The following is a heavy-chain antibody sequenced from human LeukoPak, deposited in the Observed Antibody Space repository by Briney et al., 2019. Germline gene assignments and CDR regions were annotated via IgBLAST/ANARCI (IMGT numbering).Heavy chain of an antibody. V-gene: IGHV3-64D*09. D-gene: IGHD3-10*01. Sequence: GGSLRLSCSASGFTSSSYAMHWVRQAPGKGLEYVSAITNNGGFTDYADSVQGRFTISRDNSKNTLFLQMSSLRADDTAIYYCVTDLRGSGSNSRRWGQGTLVTVSS. J-gene: IGHJ4*02. CDR2: ITNNGGFT. CDR3: VTDLRGSGSNSRR. CDR1: GFTSSSYA.